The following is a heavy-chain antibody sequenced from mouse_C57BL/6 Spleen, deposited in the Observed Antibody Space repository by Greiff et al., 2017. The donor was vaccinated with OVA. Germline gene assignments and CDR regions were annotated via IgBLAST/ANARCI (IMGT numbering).Heavy chain of an antibody. Sequence: EVQLQQSGPELVKPGASVKLSCKASGYSFTGYYMNWVKQSPEQSLEWIGEINPSTGGTTYNQKFKAKATLTVDKSSSTAYRQLKSLTSEDSAVYYCARSVYYGSSYGYWGQGTTLTVSS. CDR1: GYSFTGYY. D-gene: IGHD1-1*01. CDR2: INPSTGGT. V-gene: IGHV1-42*01. J-gene: IGHJ2*01. CDR3: ARSVYYGSSYGY.